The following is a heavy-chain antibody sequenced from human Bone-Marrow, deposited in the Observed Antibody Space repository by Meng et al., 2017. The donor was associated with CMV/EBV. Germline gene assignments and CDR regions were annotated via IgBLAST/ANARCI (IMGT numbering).Heavy chain of an antibody. CDR3: ARAAPFLVVPAALRAFDI. CDR2: IYYSGST. D-gene: IGHD2-2*01. V-gene: IGHV4-59*01. CDR1: GGSISSYY. Sequence: SETLSLTCTVSGGSISSYYWSWIRQPPGKGLEWIGYIYYSGSTNYNPSLKSRVTISVDTSKNQFSLKLSSVTAADTAVYYCARAAPFLVVPAALRAFDIWGQGTMVTASS. J-gene: IGHJ3*02.